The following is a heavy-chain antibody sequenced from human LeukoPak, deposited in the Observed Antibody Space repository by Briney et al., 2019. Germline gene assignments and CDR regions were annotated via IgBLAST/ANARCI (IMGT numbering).Heavy chain of an antibody. V-gene: IGHV1-2*02. CDR3: ARVRVPPMLAPINDGFDV. CDR2: INPNSGGT. D-gene: IGHD3-10*02. Sequence: ASVKVTCKASGYTFTGYYLHWVRQAPGQGLEWMGWINPNSGGTNYAQKFQGRVTMTRDTSITTAYMELSRLRSDDTAVYYCARVRVPPMLAPINDGFDVSGQGRMVTAYS. CDR1: GYTFTGYY. J-gene: IGHJ3*01.